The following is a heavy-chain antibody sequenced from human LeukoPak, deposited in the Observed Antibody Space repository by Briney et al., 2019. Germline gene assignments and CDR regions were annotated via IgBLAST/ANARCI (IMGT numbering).Heavy chain of an antibody. CDR2: IWYDGSNK. V-gene: IGHV3-33*01. D-gene: IGHD4-17*01. CDR3: AREPHYGDYVYVDY. J-gene: IGHJ4*02. Sequence: GGSLRLSCAASGFTFSSYGMHWVRQAPGKGLEWVAVIWYDGSNKYYADSVKGRFTISRDNSKNTLYLQMNSLRAKDTAVYYCAREPHYGDYVYVDYWGQGTLVTVSS. CDR1: GFTFSSYG.